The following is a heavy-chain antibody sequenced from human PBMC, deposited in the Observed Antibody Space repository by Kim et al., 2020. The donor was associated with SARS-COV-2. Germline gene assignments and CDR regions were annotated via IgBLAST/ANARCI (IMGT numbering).Heavy chain of an antibody. V-gene: IGHV6-1*01. J-gene: IGHJ3*02. CDR2: TYYRSKWLN. Sequence: SQTLSLTCAISGDSVSSITDSWNWIRLSPSRGLEWLGRTYYRSKWLNDYALSRKGRITVSPDTSKNEFSLQLNSVTAEDTALYYCARGARRVHAFDIWGQGTMVTVST. D-gene: IGHD3-16*01. CDR3: ARGARRVHAFDI. CDR1: GDSVSSITDS.